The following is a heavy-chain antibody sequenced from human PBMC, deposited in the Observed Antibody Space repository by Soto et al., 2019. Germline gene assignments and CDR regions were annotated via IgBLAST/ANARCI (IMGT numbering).Heavy chain of an antibody. J-gene: IGHJ5*02. V-gene: IGHV4-31*02. CDR1: GGSISRGGYY. CDR2: IYYSGST. Sequence: SETRSLTWTVSGGSISRGGYYWIWIRQHPGKGLEWIGYIYYSGSTYYNPSLKSRVTISVDTSKNQFSLKLSSVTAADTAVYYCARMYCSSTSCYYNWFDPWGQGTLVTVSS. D-gene: IGHD2-2*01. CDR3: ARMYCSSTSCYYNWFDP.